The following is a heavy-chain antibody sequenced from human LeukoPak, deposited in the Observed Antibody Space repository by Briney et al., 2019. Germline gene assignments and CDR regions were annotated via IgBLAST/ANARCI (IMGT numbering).Heavy chain of an antibody. Sequence: RSGGSLRLSCAASGFTFSSYTMNWVRQAPGKGLEWVSSIGGSSSTIYYADSVKGRATISRDNAKNSLYLQMNSLRAEDTAVYYCARSEYGVGQPENWGQGALVTVSS. J-gene: IGHJ4*02. CDR1: GFTFSSYT. D-gene: IGHD2/OR15-2a*01. V-gene: IGHV3-48*04. CDR3: ARSEYGVGQPEN. CDR2: IGGSSSTI.